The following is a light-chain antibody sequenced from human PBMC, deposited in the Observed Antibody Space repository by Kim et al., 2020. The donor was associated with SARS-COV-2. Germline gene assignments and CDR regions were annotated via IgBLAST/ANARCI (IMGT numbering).Light chain of an antibody. CDR3: LQYSTYPIT. CDR2: AVS. V-gene: IGKV1-16*02. Sequence: ASVGDRVTITGRASQGISNYLAWFQQKPGKPPKSLIYAVSSLQSGVPSKFSGSGSGTDFTLTISSLQSEDSATYYCLQYSTYPITFGQGTRLEIK. CDR1: QGISNY. J-gene: IGKJ5*01.